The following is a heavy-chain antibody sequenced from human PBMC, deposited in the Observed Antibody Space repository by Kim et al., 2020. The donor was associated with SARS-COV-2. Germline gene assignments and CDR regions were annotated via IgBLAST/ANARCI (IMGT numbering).Heavy chain of an antibody. CDR2: IYYSGST. D-gene: IGHD3-9*01. Sequence: SETLSLTCTVSGGSISSYYWSWIRQPPGKGLEWIGYIYYSGSTNYNPSLKSRVTISVDTSKNQFSLKLSSVTAADTAVYYCARSPWRLRYFDEQHNWFDPWAREPWSPSPQ. J-gene: IGHJ5*02. CDR3: ARSPWRLRYFDEQHNWFDP. V-gene: IGHV4-59*01. CDR1: GGSISSYY.